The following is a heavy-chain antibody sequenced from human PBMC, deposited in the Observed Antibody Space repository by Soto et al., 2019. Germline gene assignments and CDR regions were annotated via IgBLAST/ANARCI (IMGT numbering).Heavy chain of an antibody. Sequence: QVQLVESGGGVVQPGRSLRLSCAASGFTLTTYGMHWVRQAPGKGLEWVAAMSYDGTKEYYADSVKRRFTISRDSSRNTLFLQLNSLRAEDTAVYYCAKEFGSTWIDHWGEGTLVTVSS. CDR3: AKEFGSTWIDH. V-gene: IGHV3-30*18. CDR1: GFTLTTYG. CDR2: MSYDGTKE. D-gene: IGHD6-13*01. J-gene: IGHJ4*02.